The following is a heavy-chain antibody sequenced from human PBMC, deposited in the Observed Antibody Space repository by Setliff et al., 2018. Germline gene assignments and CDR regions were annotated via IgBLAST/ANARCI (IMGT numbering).Heavy chain of an antibody. D-gene: IGHD6-19*01. CDR1: GYSFTSNW. J-gene: IGHJ3*02. V-gene: IGHV5-51*01. Sequence: LGESLKISCRGSGYSFTSNWIGWVRQMPGKGLEWVGVIYPGDSDTRYSPSFQGQVTISADKSISTAYLQWSSLKASDTAMYYCARQAVAGSDAFDIWGQGTMVTVSS. CDR3: ARQAVAGSDAFDI. CDR2: IYPGDSDT.